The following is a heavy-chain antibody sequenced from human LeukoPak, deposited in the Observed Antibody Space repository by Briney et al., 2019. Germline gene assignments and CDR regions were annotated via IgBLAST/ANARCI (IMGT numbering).Heavy chain of an antibody. Sequence: ASVTVSCTPSGYTFTSDGISSVRQAPGQGLEGMGWISTYNGNTNYAQKLQGRVTITTDTSTSTAYMELSSLRSDDTAVYYCAREGGSYYYYYYMDVWGKGTTVTVSS. V-gene: IGHV1-18*04. CDR2: ISTYNGNT. D-gene: IGHD1-26*01. CDR1: GYTFTSDG. J-gene: IGHJ6*03. CDR3: AREGGSYYYYYYMDV.